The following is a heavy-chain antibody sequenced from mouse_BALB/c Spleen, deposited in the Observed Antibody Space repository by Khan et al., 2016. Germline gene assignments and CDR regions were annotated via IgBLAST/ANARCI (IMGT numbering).Heavy chain of an antibody. Sequence: EVKLLEPGGGLVQPGGSLKLSCAASGFDFSRYWMSWVRQAPGKGLEWIGEINPDSSTINYTPSLKDKFIISRDNAKNTMYLQKSKVRSEDTALYYCSRAGYYGYLACWGQGTLVTVSA. CDR1: GFDFSRYW. CDR2: INPDSSTI. J-gene: IGHJ3*01. CDR3: SRAGYYGYLAC. D-gene: IGHD1-1*01. V-gene: IGHV4-1*02.